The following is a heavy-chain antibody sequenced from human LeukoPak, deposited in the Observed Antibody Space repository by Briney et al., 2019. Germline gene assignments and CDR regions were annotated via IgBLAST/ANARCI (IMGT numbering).Heavy chain of an antibody. V-gene: IGHV1-69*04. CDR2: IIPILGIA. Sequence: SVKVSCKASGGTFSSYAISWVRQAPGQGLEWMGRIIPILGIANYAQKFQGRVTITADKSTSTAYMELSSLRSDDTAVYYCARDWGVNSYGLDYWGQGTLVTVSS. J-gene: IGHJ4*02. CDR1: GGTFSSYA. D-gene: IGHD5-18*01. CDR3: ARDWGVNSYGLDY.